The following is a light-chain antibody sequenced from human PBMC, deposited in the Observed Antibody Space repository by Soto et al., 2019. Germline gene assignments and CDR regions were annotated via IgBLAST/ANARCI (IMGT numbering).Light chain of an antibody. CDR1: SSNIGAGSD. J-gene: IGLJ2*01. V-gene: IGLV1-40*01. CDR3: QSYDSSLSGVV. CDR2: GNS. Sequence: QAVVTQPPSVSGAPGQRVTVSFTWSSSNIGAGSDVHWYQQLPGIAPKLLIYGNSNRPSGVPDRFSGSKSGTSASLAITGLQAEDEADYYCQSYDSSLSGVVFGGGTKLTVL.